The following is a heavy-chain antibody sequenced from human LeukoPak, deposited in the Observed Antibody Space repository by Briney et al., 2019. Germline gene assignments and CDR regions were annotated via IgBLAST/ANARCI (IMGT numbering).Heavy chain of an antibody. CDR3: ARDKSLRYIYGLAY. J-gene: IGHJ4*02. CDR1: GYSFITYG. Sequence: ASVKVSCKTSGYSFITYGINWVRQAPGEGLEWMGWINTYNGGTKYEQKLQGRVTMTTDTSTNTAYMELRSLRLSDKGVYYCARDKSLRYIYGLAYWGQGTLVTVSS. D-gene: IGHD5-18*01. CDR2: INTYNGGT. V-gene: IGHV1-18*01.